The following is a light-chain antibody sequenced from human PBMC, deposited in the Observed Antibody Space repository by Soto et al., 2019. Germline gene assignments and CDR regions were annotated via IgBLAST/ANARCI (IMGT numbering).Light chain of an antibody. J-gene: IGKJ1*01. CDR1: LSISSY. CDR2: IAS. CDR3: QRNNTYPCT. Sequence: IQLTLSPSSLFASVGDRVTITCRASLSISSYLNCYQQKPGKAPKLLIYIASSLESGFPSTFSGSGSGTEFTLTISSLQPDDFTTNNIQRNNTYPCTFGHGTKV. V-gene: IGKV1-5*03.